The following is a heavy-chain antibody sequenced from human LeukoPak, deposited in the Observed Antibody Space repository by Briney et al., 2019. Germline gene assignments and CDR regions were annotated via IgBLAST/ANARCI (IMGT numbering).Heavy chain of an antibody. CDR1: GFTFSSYS. Sequence: GGSLRLSCAASGFTFSSYSMNWVRQAPGKGLEWVSSISSSSSYIYYADSVKGRFTISRDNAKNSLYLQMNSLRAEDTAVYYCAREPGFYDILTGSIILNGMDVWGQGTTVTVSS. J-gene: IGHJ6*02. CDR2: ISSSSSYI. D-gene: IGHD3-9*01. CDR3: AREPGFYDILTGSIILNGMDV. V-gene: IGHV3-21*01.